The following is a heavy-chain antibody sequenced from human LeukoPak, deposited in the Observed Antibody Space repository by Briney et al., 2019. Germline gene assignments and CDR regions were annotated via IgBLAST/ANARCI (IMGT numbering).Heavy chain of an antibody. D-gene: IGHD4-17*01. Sequence: GASVKVSCKASGGTFSSYAISWVRQAPGQGLEWMGRIIPILGIANYAQKFQGRVTITANKSTSTAYMELSSLRSEDTAVYYCATELTTVTTVYYYGMDVWGQGTTVTVSS. CDR1: GGTFSSYA. J-gene: IGHJ6*02. CDR3: ATELTTVTTVYYYGMDV. V-gene: IGHV1-69*04. CDR2: IIPILGIA.